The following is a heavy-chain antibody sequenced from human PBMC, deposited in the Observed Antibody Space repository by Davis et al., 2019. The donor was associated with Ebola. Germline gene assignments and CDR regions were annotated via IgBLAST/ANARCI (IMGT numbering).Heavy chain of an antibody. D-gene: IGHD1-26*01. V-gene: IGHV3-23*01. CDR3: AKWFNSGGLLYYYYYGMDV. CDR1: GFTFSSYA. CDR2: ISGSGGST. Sequence: GESLKISCAASGFTFSSYAMSWVRQAPGKGLEWVSAISGSGGSTYYADSVKGRFTISRDNSKNTLYLQMNSLRAEDTAVYYCAKWFNSGGLLYYYYYGMDVWGQGTTVTVSS. J-gene: IGHJ6*02.